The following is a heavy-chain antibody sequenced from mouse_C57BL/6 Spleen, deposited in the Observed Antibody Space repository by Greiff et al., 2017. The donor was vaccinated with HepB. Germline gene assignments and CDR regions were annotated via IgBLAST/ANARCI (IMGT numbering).Heavy chain of an antibody. V-gene: IGHV1-80*01. CDR1: GYAFSSYW. Sequence: QVQLKESGAELVKPGASVKISCKASGYAFSSYWMNWVKQRPGKGLEWIGQIYPGDGDTNYNGKFKGKATLTADKSSSTAYMQLSSLTSEDSAVYFCARSRYDYGGDYWGQGTTLTVSS. CDR3: ARSRYDYGGDY. J-gene: IGHJ2*01. D-gene: IGHD2-4*01. CDR2: IYPGDGDT.